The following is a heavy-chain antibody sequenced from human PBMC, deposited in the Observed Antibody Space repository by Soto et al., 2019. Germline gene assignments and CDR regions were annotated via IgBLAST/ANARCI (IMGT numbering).Heavy chain of an antibody. CDR1: GGSISSSSYY. Sequence: SETLSLTCTVSGGSISSSSYYWGWIRQPPGKGLEWIGSIYYSGSTYYNPSLKSRVTISVDTSKNQFSLKLSSVTAADTAVYYCARREEGYYYGMDVWGQGTTVTVSS. V-gene: IGHV4-39*01. CDR2: IYYSGST. J-gene: IGHJ6*02. CDR3: ARREEGYYYGMDV.